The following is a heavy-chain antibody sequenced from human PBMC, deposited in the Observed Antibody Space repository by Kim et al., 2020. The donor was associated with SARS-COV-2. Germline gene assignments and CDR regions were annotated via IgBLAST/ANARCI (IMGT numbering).Heavy chain of an antibody. CDR3: ARGRAGVVPSPILGLGPYYYYYAMDV. V-gene: IGHV4-34*01. Sequence: SETLSLTCAVYGGSFSAYSWIWIRQAPGKGLEWIGEVNHSGITKYDPSLKSRVTISVDTSKNQFSLKLPSVTAADTAVFYCARGRAGVVPSPILGLGPYYYYYAMDVWGQGTTVTVS. CDR2: VNHSGIT. CDR1: GGSFSAYS. D-gene: IGHD3-3*01. J-gene: IGHJ6*02.